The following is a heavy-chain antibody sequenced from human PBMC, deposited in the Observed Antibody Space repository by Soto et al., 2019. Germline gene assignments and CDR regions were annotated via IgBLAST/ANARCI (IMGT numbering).Heavy chain of an antibody. CDR2: ISTHDGNT. V-gene: IGHV1-18*01. Sequence: ASVKVSCKASGYTFINYGISWVRQAPGQGLEWMGWISTHDGNTNYGQKFQGRVMMTSDTSTTTVSMELRSLRSDDTAVYYCARTIFGVVFYGMDVWGQGTTVTVSS. D-gene: IGHD3-3*01. CDR1: GYTFINYG. J-gene: IGHJ6*02. CDR3: ARTIFGVVFYGMDV.